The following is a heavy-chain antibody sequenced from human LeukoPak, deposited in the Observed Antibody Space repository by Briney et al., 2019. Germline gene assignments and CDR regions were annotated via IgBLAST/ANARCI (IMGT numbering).Heavy chain of an antibody. Sequence: ASVKVSCKASGYTFTGYYMHWVRQAPGQGLEWMGWINPNSGGTNYAQKFQGRVTMTRDTSISTAYMELSSLRSEDTAVYYCARDQIEGGAVAGTGRFDYWGQGTLVTVSS. D-gene: IGHD6-19*01. J-gene: IGHJ4*02. CDR2: INPNSGGT. CDR1: GYTFTGYY. CDR3: ARDQIEGGAVAGTGRFDY. V-gene: IGHV1-2*02.